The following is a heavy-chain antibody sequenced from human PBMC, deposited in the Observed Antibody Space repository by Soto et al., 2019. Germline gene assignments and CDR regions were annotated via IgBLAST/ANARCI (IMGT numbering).Heavy chain of an antibody. D-gene: IGHD3-9*01. CDR1: GFTFSSYA. J-gene: IGHJ2*01. CDR3: AKGRINTDILTGYFYSYFDL. V-gene: IGHV3-23*01. Sequence: GGFLRLSCAASGFTFSSYAMSWVRQAPGKGLEWVSAISGSGGSTYYADSVKGRFTISRDNSKNTLYLQMNSLRAEDTAVYYCAKGRINTDILTGYFYSYFDLWGRGTLVTVSS. CDR2: ISGSGGST.